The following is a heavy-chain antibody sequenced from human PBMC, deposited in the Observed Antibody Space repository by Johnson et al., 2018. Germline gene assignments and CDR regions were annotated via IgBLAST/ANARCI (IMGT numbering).Heavy chain of an antibody. CDR3: AREERFLEWPPDAFDI. D-gene: IGHD3-3*01. V-gene: IGHV3-7*01. CDR1: GFTFTNYA. J-gene: IGHJ3*02. Sequence: VQLVQSGGGLVQPGGSLRLSCAASGFTFTNYAMNWVRQAPGKGLEWVANIKQDGSEKYYVDSVKGRFTISRDNAKNSLYLQMNSLRAEDTAVYYCAREERFLEWPPDAFDIWGQGTMVTVSS. CDR2: IKQDGSEK.